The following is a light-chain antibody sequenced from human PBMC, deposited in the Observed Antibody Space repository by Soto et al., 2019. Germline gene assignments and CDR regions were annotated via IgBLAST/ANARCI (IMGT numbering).Light chain of an antibody. V-gene: IGKV3-20*01. CDR1: QSVSSSS. CDR3: QQYGRSPPT. Sequence: EIVLTQSAGTLSLSPGGRATLSCWASQSVSSSSLAWYQQRPGQAPRLLIYGASIRAADIPDRFSGSGSGTDFTLTIRRLEPEDFAVYFCQQYGRSPPTFGGGTKLEIK. CDR2: GAS. J-gene: IGKJ4*01.